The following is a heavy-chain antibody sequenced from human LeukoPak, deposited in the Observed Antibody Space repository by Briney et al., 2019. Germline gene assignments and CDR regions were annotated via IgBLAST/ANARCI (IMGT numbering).Heavy chain of an antibody. Sequence: PGGSLRLSCAASGITLNNYGMTWVRQAPGKGLEWVAGISDRGGSTKYADSVKGRFTISRDNPKNTLYLQINSLRAEDTTVYFCAKRGVVIRAILVGFHKEAYYFESWGQGALVIVSS. CDR2: ISDRGGST. D-gene: IGHD3/OR15-3a*01. CDR1: GITLNNYG. J-gene: IGHJ4*02. V-gene: IGHV3-23*01. CDR3: AKRGVVIRAILVGFHKEAYYFES.